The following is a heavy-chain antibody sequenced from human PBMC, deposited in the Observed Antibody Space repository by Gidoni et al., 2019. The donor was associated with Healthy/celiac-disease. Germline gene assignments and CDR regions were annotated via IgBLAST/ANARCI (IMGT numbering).Heavy chain of an antibody. Sequence: QVQLQESGPGLVKPSQTLSLTCPVSVGSISRGGYYWSWIRQHPGKGLEWIGYIYDSGSTYYNPSLKSLVTIAVDTSKNQFSLKLSSVTAADTAVYYCARVTFGENYFDYWGQGTLVTVSS. V-gene: IGHV4-31*01. J-gene: IGHJ4*02. CDR3: ARVTFGENYFDY. CDR1: VGSISRGGYY. D-gene: IGHD3-16*01. CDR2: IYDSGST.